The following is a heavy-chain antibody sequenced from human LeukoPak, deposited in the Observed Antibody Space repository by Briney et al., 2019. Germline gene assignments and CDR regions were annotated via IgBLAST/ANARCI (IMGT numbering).Heavy chain of an antibody. J-gene: IGHJ4*02. V-gene: IGHV4-34*01. CDR2: INHSGST. Sequence: SGTLSLTCAVYGGSFSGYYWSWIRQPPGKGLEWIGEINHSGSTNYNPSLKSRVTISVDTSKNQFSLKLSSVTAADTAVYYCAVSPYYYDSSGRLFDYWGQGTLVTVSS. D-gene: IGHD3-22*01. CDR3: AVSPYYYDSSGRLFDY. CDR1: GGSFSGYY.